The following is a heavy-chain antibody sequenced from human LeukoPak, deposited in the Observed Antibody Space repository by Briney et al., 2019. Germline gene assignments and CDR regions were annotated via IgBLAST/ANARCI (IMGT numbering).Heavy chain of an antibody. D-gene: IGHD5-18*01. CDR1: GGSISSYY. CDR3: ARHTYSYDPFDY. CDR2: IYYSGST. J-gene: IGHJ4*02. V-gene: IGHV4-59*08. Sequence: SETLSLTCTVSGGSISSYYWSWIRQPPGKGLEWIGYIYYSGSTNYNPSLKSRVIISVDTSKNQFSLKLSSVTAADTAVYYCARHTYSYDPFDYWGQGTLVTVSS.